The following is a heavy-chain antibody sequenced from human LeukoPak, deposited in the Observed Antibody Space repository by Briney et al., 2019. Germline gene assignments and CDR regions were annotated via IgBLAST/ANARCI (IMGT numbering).Heavy chain of an antibody. CDR3: AGGWQGDY. Sequence: ASETLSLTCAVYGGSFSGYYWSWIRQPPGKGLEWIGEINHSGSTNYNPSLKSRVTISVDTSKNQFSLKLSSVTAADTAVYYCAGGWQGDYWGQGTLVTVSS. D-gene: IGHD5-12*01. CDR1: GGSFSGYY. CDR2: INHSGST. V-gene: IGHV4-34*01. J-gene: IGHJ4*02.